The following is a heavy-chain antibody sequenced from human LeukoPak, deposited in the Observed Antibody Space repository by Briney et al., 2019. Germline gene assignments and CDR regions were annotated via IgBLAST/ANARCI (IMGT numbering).Heavy chain of an antibody. J-gene: IGHJ4*02. CDR2: INTNTGNP. CDR3: ARTPARWQLIILGEGGEIDY. Sequence: ASVKVSCKASGYTSTSYAMNWVRQAPGQGLEWMGWINTNTGNPTYAQGFTGRFVFSLDTSVSTAYLQISSLKAEDTAVNYCARTPARWQLIILGEGGEIDYWGQGTLVTVSS. CDR1: GYTSTSYA. D-gene: IGHD6-13*01. V-gene: IGHV7-4-1*02.